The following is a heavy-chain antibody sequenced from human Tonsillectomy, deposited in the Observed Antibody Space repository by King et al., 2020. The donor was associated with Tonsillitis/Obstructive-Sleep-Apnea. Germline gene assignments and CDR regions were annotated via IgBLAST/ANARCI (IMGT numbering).Heavy chain of an antibody. D-gene: IGHD3-3*01. CDR1: GGSISSYY. V-gene: IGHV4-59*01. Sequence: VQLQESGPGLVKPSETLSLTCTVSGGSISSYYWSWIRQPPGKGLEWTGYIYYSGSTNYNPSLKSRVTISVDTSKNQFSLKLSSVTAADTAVYYCARRITIFGVAGGMDVWGQGTTVTVSS. J-gene: IGHJ6*02. CDR3: ARRITIFGVAGGMDV. CDR2: IYYSGST.